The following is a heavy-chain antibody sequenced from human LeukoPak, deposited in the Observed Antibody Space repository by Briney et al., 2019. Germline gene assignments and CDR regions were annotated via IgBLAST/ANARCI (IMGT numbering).Heavy chain of an antibody. CDR3: ARDWNQLPQPPSYNMDV. V-gene: IGHV3-21*01. D-gene: IGHD2-2*01. CDR1: GFTFSNAW. Sequence: PGGSLRLSCAASGFTFSNAWMSWVRQAPGKGPEWVSSISSSSSYIYYADSVKGRFTISRDNAKNSLYLQMNSLRAEDTAVYYCARDWNQLPQPPSYNMDVWGKETTVTVSS. CDR2: ISSSSSYI. J-gene: IGHJ6*04.